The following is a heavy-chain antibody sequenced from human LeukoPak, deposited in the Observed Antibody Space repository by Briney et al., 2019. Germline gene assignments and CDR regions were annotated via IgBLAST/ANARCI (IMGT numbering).Heavy chain of an antibody. J-gene: IGHJ6*03. CDR2: IYYSGST. CDR3: ARGTYDYDYYYMDV. CDR1: GGSISSGGYY. V-gene: IGHV4-31*03. D-gene: IGHD2-2*01. Sequence: SETLSLTCTVSGGSISSGGYYWSWIRQHPGKGLEWIGYIYYSGSTYYNPSLKSRVTISVDTSKNRFSLKLSSVTAADTAVYYCARGTYDYDYYYMDVWGKGTTVTVSS.